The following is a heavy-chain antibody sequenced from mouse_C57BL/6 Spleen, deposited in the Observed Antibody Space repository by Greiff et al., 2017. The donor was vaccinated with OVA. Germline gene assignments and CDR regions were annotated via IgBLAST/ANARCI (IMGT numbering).Heavy chain of an antibody. CDR1: GYTFTDYN. CDR2: INPNNGGT. D-gene: IGHD3-2*02. Sequence: DVQLQESGPELVKPGASVKMSCKASGYTFTDYNMHWVKQSHGKSLEWIGYINPNNGGTSYNQKFKGKATLTVNKSSSTAYMELRSLTSEDSAVYYCARQHKLLWFAYWGQGTLVTVSA. J-gene: IGHJ3*01. CDR3: ARQHKLLWFAY. V-gene: IGHV1-22*01.